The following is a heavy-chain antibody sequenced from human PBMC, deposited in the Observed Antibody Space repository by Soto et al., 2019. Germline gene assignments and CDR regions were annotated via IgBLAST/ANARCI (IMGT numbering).Heavy chain of an antibody. D-gene: IGHD3-10*01. Sequence: EVQLVESGGGLVQPGGSLRLSCAVFGFIFSDHYMDWVRHAPGKGLEWVGRSRNKDHRFSTQYAASMGGRFTISRDDSKNSLYLQMNNLKVEDTALYYCVRGFHSFDVWGQGTMVTVSS. CDR1: GFIFSDHY. J-gene: IGHJ3*01. CDR2: SRNKDHRFST. CDR3: VRGFHSFDV. V-gene: IGHV3-72*01.